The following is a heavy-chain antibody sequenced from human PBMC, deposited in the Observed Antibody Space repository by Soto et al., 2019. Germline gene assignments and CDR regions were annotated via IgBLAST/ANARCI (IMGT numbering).Heavy chain of an antibody. CDR1: GFTFGDYA. D-gene: IGHD1-7*01. J-gene: IGHJ4*02. V-gene: IGHV3-49*03. CDR3: TREPGALETELLGH. Sequence: GGSLRLSCTASGFTFGDYAMSWFRQAPGKGLEWVGFIRSKAYGGTTEYAASVKGRFTISRDDSKSIAYLQMNSLKTEDTAVYYCTREPGALETELLGHWGQGTLVTVSS. CDR2: IRSKAYGGTT.